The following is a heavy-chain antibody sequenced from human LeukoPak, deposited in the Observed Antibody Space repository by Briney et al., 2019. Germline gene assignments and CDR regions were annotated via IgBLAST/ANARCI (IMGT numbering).Heavy chain of an antibody. CDR2: ISGSGGST. V-gene: IGHV3-23*01. CDR3: AVYSSSFYFDY. J-gene: IGHJ4*02. CDR1: GFTFSSYA. D-gene: IGHD6-6*01. Sequence: GGSLRLSCAASGFTFSSYAMSWVRQAPGKGLEWVSAISGSGGSTYYADSVKGRFTISRDNSENTLYLQMNSLRAEDTAVYYCAVYSSSFYFDYWGQGTLVTVSS.